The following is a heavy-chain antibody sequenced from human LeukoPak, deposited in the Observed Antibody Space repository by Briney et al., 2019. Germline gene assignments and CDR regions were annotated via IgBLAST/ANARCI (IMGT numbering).Heavy chain of an antibody. V-gene: IGHV1-24*01. D-gene: IGHD3-9*01. Sequence: ASVKVSCKVSGFTLIELFMHWVRQAPGRGLEWVGGFDPEDGETIYAQKFQGRVTMTEDTATDTAYMELSSLRSEDTAVYYCATGDKGAILTGYNYYFYMDVWGKGTTVTISS. J-gene: IGHJ6*03. CDR2: FDPEDGET. CDR1: GFTLIELF. CDR3: ATGDKGAILTGYNYYFYMDV.